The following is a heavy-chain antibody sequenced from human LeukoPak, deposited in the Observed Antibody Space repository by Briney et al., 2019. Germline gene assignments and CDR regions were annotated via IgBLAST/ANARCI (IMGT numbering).Heavy chain of an antibody. CDR3: ARVSGYCSSTSCYRGYYYGMDV. Sequence: SETLSLTCTVSGYSISSGYYWGWIRQPPGKGLEWIGSIYHSGSTYYNPSLKSRVTISVDTSKNQFSLKLSSVTAADTAVYYCARVSGYCSSTSCYRGYYYGMDVWGQGTTVTVSS. D-gene: IGHD2-2*03. V-gene: IGHV4-38-2*02. CDR1: GYSISSGYY. CDR2: IYHSGST. J-gene: IGHJ6*02.